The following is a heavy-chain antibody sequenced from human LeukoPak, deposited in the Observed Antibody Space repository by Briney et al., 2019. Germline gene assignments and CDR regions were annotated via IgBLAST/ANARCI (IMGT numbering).Heavy chain of an antibody. D-gene: IGHD6-13*01. J-gene: IGHJ5*02. CDR2: ISYDGSNT. V-gene: IGHV3-30*18. CDR3: AKDSLYSSSWYGVNWLDP. Sequence: GRSLRLSCAASGFTFGSYGMHWVRQAPGKGLEWVAVISYDGSNTYYADSVKGRITISRDNSKNTLYLQMNSLRAEDTAVYYCAKDSLYSSSWYGVNWLDPWGQGTLVTVSS. CDR1: GFTFGSYG.